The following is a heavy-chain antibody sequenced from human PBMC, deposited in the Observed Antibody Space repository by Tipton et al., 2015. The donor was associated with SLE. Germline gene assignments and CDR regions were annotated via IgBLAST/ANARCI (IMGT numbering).Heavy chain of an antibody. CDR3: ARQRLRLLSPLDA. D-gene: IGHD3-10*01. CDR2: ISYTETT. Sequence: TLSLTCIVSGASISGYHWSWLRQPPGKGLEWIGYISYTETTKYNPSLESRVTISVDTSKNHFSLELTSVTAADTAVYYCARQRLRLLSPLDAWGQGTTVTVS. J-gene: IGHJ6*02. V-gene: IGHV4-59*08. CDR1: GASISGYH.